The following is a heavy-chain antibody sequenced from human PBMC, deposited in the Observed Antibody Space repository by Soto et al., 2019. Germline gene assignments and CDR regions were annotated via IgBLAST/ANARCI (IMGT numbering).Heavy chain of an antibody. D-gene: IGHD3-22*01. V-gene: IGHV1-3*01. CDR3: ATVVVVTNDAFDI. J-gene: IGHJ3*02. Sequence: ASVKVSCKASGYTFTTHAMHWVRQAPGQSLEWMGWINGGTGQTKHSQRFQGRVIITRDTSASTAYMELSSLRSEDTAVYYCATVVVVTNDAFDIWGQGTMVTVSS. CDR1: GYTFTTHA. CDR2: INGGTGQT.